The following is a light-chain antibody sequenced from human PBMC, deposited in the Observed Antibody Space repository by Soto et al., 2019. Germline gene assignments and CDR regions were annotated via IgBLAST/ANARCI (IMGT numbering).Light chain of an antibody. CDR3: AAWDDSLNGLV. J-gene: IGLJ1*01. V-gene: IGLV1-44*01. CDR2: NNS. Sequence: QSVLTQPPSASGTPGQRVTISCSGSSSNIGSNTVNWYQQLPGTAPKLLIYNNSQRPSGVPDRFSGSKSGTSASLAISGLQSEDEADYYCAAWDDSLNGLVFGTGTKVTVL. CDR1: SSNIGSNT.